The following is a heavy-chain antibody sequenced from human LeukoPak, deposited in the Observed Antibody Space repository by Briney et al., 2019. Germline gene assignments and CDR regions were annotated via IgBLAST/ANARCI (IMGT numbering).Heavy chain of an antibody. V-gene: IGHV3-30*04. D-gene: IGHD6-13*01. CDR1: GFTFSSYA. CDR3: ARGRVQPDFIMDV. CDR2: ISYDGSNK. Sequence: GGSLRLSCAASGFTFSSYAMHWVRQAPGKGLEWVAVISYDGSNKYYADSVRGRFTISRDNSKNTLYLQMNSLRAEDTAVYYCARGRVQPDFIMDVWGKGTTVTVSS. J-gene: IGHJ6*03.